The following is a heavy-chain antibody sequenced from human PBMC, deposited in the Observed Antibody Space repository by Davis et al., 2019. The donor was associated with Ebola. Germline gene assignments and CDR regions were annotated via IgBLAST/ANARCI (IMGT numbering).Heavy chain of an antibody. CDR3: ARGQHDLLTGARYAMDG. V-gene: IGHV4-34*01. D-gene: IGHD3-9*01. J-gene: IGHJ6*02. CDR2: ISHTGDT. CDR1: GGSFSAYY. Sequence: MPSETLSLTCAVYGGSFSAYYWSWIRQSPGKGLEWIGEISHTGDTNYNPSLKSRVIISVDTSKNQFSLKLNSVNAADTAMYYCARGQHDLLTGARYAMDGWGRGTTVIVSS.